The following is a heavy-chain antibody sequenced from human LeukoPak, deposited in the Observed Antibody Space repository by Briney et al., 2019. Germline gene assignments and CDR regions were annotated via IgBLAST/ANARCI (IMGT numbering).Heavy chain of an antibody. CDR3: ARDPGDYALTDY. D-gene: IGHD4-17*01. Sequence: ASVTVSCKASGYTFTGYYMHWVRQAPGQGLEWMGWINPNSGGTNYAQKFQGRVTMTRDTSISTAYMELSRLRSDDTAVYYCARDPGDYALTDYWGQGTLVTVSS. CDR2: INPNSGGT. CDR1: GYTFTGYY. J-gene: IGHJ4*02. V-gene: IGHV1-2*02.